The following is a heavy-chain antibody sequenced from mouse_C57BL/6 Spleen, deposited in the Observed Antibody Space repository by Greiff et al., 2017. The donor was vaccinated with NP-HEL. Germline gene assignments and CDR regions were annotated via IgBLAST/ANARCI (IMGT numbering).Heavy chain of an antibody. CDR1: GYTFTSYW. J-gene: IGHJ1*03. CDR3: ARSDYSDWYFDV. Sequence: VQLQQPGAELVKPGASVKMSCKASGYTFTSYWITWVKQRPGQGLEWIGDIYPGSGSTNYNEKFKSKATLTVDTSSSTAYMQLSSLTSEDSAVYYCARSDYSDWYFDVWGTGTTVTVSS. CDR2: IYPGSGST. V-gene: IGHV1-55*01. D-gene: IGHD2-12*01.